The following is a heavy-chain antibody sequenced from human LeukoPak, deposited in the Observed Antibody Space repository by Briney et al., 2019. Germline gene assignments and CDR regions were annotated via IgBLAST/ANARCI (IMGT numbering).Heavy chain of an antibody. CDR2: IKQDGGEK. Sequence: GGSLRLSCAASGFTFSSYWMSWVRQAPGKGLEWVANIKQDGGEKHYVESVKGRFTISRDNAKNSAYLQMNSLRAQDTAVYYCARDQILGYCSGGSCPPDAFDIWGQGTMVTVSP. J-gene: IGHJ3*02. D-gene: IGHD2-15*01. CDR1: GFTFSSYW. V-gene: IGHV3-7*01. CDR3: ARDQILGYCSGGSCPPDAFDI.